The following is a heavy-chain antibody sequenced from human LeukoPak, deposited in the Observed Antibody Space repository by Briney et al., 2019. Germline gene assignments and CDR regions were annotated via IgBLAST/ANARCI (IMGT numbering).Heavy chain of an antibody. CDR3: ARDEVGATTDFHS. V-gene: IGHV3-48*03. CDR2: ISTGGSDT. CDR1: GFTFSSYE. D-gene: IGHD1-26*01. Sequence: QAGGSLRLSCAASGFTFSSYEMNWVRQAPGEGLEWVSYISTGGSDTKYADSVKGRFSISRDNAMNSVYLQMNSLRAEDTAVYYCARDEVGATTDFHSWGQGTLVTVSS. J-gene: IGHJ4*02.